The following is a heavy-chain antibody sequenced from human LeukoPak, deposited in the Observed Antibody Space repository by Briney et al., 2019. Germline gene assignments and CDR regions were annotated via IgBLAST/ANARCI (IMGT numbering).Heavy chain of an antibody. V-gene: IGHV4-34*01. CDR1: GGSFSGYY. D-gene: IGHD3-3*01. CDR3: AREGNRFTIFGVVIGPINWFDP. CDR2: INHSGST. Sequence: SETLSLTCAVYGGSFSGYYWSWIRQPPGKGLEWIGEINHSGSTNYNPSLKSRVTISVDTSKNQFSLKLSSVTAADTAVYYCAREGNRFTIFGVVIGPINWFDPWGQGTLVTVSS. J-gene: IGHJ5*02.